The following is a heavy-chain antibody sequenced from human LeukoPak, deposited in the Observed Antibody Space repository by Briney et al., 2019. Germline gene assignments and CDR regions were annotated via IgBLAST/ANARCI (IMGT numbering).Heavy chain of an antibody. J-gene: IGHJ4*02. D-gene: IGHD3-9*01. Sequence: GGSLRLSCAASGFTVSSNFMSWVRQAPGKGLEWVSIIYSGGATFYADSVKGRFTISRENSKNTLWLQMNSLRAEDTAVYYCARLHYDVLTGPFDYWGQGTLVTVSS. CDR1: GFTVSSNF. V-gene: IGHV3-53*01. CDR2: IYSGGAT. CDR3: ARLHYDVLTGPFDY.